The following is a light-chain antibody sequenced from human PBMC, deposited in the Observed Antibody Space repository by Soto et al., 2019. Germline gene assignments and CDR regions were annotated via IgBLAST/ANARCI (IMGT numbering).Light chain of an antibody. CDR2: TAS. CDR3: QQYGNVPLT. V-gene: IGKV3-20*01. J-gene: IGKJ4*01. CDR1: QSISIN. Sequence: EIVLTQSPGTLSVSPGDRVTLSCRASQSISINLAWYQHKPGQAPRLLMQTASSRASGVPARIGGSGTGTDFTLTISRLEPEDFAVYYCQQYGNVPLTFGGGTKVDIK.